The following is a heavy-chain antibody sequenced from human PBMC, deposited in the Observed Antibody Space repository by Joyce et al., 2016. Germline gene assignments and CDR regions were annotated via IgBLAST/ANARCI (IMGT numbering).Heavy chain of an antibody. CDR1: GFTFSGNS. CDR3: ARGKAFDV. Sequence: EVQLVESGGGLVQPGGSLRLSCAASGFTFSGNSMSWLRQAPGGGLEWVANIKKDGSAVYYLESVKGRFTVSRDNARSLVHLQMVSLRVEDTALYYCARGKAFDVWGQGTMVTVSS. J-gene: IGHJ3*01. V-gene: IGHV3-7*01. CDR2: IKKDGSAV.